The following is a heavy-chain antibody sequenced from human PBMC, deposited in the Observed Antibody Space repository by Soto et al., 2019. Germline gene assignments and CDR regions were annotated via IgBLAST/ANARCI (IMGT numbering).Heavy chain of an antibody. V-gene: IGHV3-33*06. D-gene: IGHD1-1*01. CDR1: GFTFSSSG. Sequence: QVLLVESGGGVVQPGRSLRLSCAASGFTFSSSGMHWARQAPGKGLEWVAIIWYDGSNQYYADSVKGRFTISRDNSKNTVYLQMNNLRAEDTAVYYCAKDYGTTGTTWGASDIWGQGTMVTVSS. CDR3: AKDYGTTGTTWGASDI. CDR2: IWYDGSNQ. J-gene: IGHJ3*02.